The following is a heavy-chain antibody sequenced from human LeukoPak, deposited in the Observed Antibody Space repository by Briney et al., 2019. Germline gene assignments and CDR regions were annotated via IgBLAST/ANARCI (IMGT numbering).Heavy chain of an antibody. J-gene: IGHJ6*02. Sequence: SVNVSFKASGGTFNNCGVTWVRQAPGQGLEWMGGIIPMFGTVNYAQNLHGRVTITSDEYTSTVYMEMRSLISEDTAVYYCARSLGIAVTSVYGMDVWGQGTTVIVSS. CDR2: IIPMFGTV. CDR1: GGTFNNCG. CDR3: ARSLGIAVTSVYGMDV. V-gene: IGHV1-69*13. D-gene: IGHD6-19*01.